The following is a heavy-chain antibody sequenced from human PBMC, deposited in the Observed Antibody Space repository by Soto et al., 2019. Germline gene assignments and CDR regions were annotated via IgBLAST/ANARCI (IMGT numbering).Heavy chain of an antibody. Sequence: GGSLRLSCAASGFTFSSYAMSWVRQAPGKGLEWVSAISGSGGSTYYADSVKGRFTISRDNSKNTLYLQMNSLRAEDTAVYYCAKCDANWGSGGYFDYWGQGTLVTVSS. CDR3: AKCDANWGSGGYFDY. CDR1: GFTFSSYA. V-gene: IGHV3-23*01. J-gene: IGHJ4*02. CDR2: ISGSGGST. D-gene: IGHD7-27*01.